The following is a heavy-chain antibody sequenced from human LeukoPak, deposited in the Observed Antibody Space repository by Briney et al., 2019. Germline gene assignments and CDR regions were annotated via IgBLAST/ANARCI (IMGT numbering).Heavy chain of an antibody. CDR1: GFTFSSYT. CDR2: ISNNGGST. CDR3: ARENARDGFNF. Sequence: GGSLRLSCAASGFTFSSYTGYWVRQAPGKGLEYVSAISNNGGSTYYANSVKGRFTISRDNSKNTLYLQMGSLRAEDMAVYYCARENARDGFNFWGQGTLVTVSS. V-gene: IGHV3-64*01. D-gene: IGHD1-1*01. J-gene: IGHJ4*02.